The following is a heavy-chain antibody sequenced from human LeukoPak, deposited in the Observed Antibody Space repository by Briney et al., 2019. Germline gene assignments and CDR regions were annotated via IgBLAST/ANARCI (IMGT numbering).Heavy chain of an antibody. D-gene: IGHD6-13*01. CDR1: GYSISSGYY. V-gene: IGHV4-38-2*01. CDR3: AGIAADNSVDP. Sequence: SETLSLTCAVSGYSISSGYYWGWLRQPPGKGLEWIGSIYHSGSTYYNPSLKSRVTISVDTSKNQFSLKLSSVTAADTAVYYCAGIAADNSVDPWGQGALVTVSS. J-gene: IGHJ5*02. CDR2: IYHSGST.